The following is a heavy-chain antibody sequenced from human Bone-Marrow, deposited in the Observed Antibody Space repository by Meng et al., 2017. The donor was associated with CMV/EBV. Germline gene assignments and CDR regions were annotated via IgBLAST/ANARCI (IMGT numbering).Heavy chain of an antibody. V-gene: IGHV4-39*07. J-gene: IGHJ5*02. CDR2: IYHSGNT. CDR3: ARGRVVVVPAARGRRFDP. CDR1: GGSISSSTYY. D-gene: IGHD2-2*01. Sequence: GSLRLSCTVSGGSISSSTYYWGWIRQPPGKGLEWIGSIYHSGNTYYNPSLKSRVTISVDTSKSQFSLKLSSVTAADTAVYYCARGRVVVVPAARGRRFDPWGQGTLVTVSS.